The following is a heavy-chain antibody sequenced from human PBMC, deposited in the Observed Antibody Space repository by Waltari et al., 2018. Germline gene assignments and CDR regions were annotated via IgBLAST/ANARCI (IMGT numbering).Heavy chain of an antibody. J-gene: IGHJ4*02. CDR1: GGSISSGGYY. V-gene: IGHV4-31*03. CDR3: ARQGTGIAAAGHFDY. CDR2: IYYSGST. D-gene: IGHD6-13*01. Sequence: QVQLQESGPGLVKPSQTLSLTCTVSGGSISSGGYYWRWIRQHPGKGLEWIGYIYYSGSTYYNPSLKSRVTISVDTSKNQFSLKLSSVTAADTAVYYCARQGTGIAAAGHFDYWGQGTLVTVSS.